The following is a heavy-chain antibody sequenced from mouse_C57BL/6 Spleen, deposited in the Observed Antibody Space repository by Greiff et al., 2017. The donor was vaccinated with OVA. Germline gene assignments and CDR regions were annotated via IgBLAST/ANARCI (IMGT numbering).Heavy chain of an antibody. Sequence: QVHVKQSGAELVRPGSSVKLSCKASGYTFTSYWMHWVKQRPIQGLEWIGNIDPSDSETHYNQKFKDKATLTVDKSSSTAYMQLSSLTSEDSAVYYCASGGPYYSNYYFDYWGQGTTLTVSS. J-gene: IGHJ2*01. CDR2: IDPSDSET. CDR3: ASGGPYYSNYYFDY. CDR1: GYTFTSYW. D-gene: IGHD2-5*01. V-gene: IGHV1-52*01.